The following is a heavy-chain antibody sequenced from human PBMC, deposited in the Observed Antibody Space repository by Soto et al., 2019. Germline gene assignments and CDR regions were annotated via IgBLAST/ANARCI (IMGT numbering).Heavy chain of an antibody. CDR2: IHPAGQPI. CDR1: GFTFSSSE. V-gene: IGHV3-48*03. CDR3: ARRGST. Sequence: EVQLVESGGGLVQPGGSLRLSCVASGFTFSSSEMYWVRQAPGKGLEWVSYIHPAGQPIFFADSVKGRFTISRDNAKKSVYLQMDGLRAEDTAVYYCARRGSTWGQGTLVTVSS. D-gene: IGHD2-2*01. J-gene: IGHJ3*01.